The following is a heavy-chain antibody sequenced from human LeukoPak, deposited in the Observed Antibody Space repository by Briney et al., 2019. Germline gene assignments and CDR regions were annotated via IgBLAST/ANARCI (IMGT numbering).Heavy chain of an antibody. Sequence: SETLSLTCTVSGGSISSYYWSWIRQPPGKGLEWIGYIYYSGSTNYNPSLKSRVTISVDTSKNQLSLKLSSVTAADTAVYYCARETEAAVDIWGQGTMVTVSS. V-gene: IGHV4-59*01. CDR2: IYYSGST. CDR1: GGSISSYY. J-gene: IGHJ3*02. D-gene: IGHD6-13*01. CDR3: ARETEAAVDI.